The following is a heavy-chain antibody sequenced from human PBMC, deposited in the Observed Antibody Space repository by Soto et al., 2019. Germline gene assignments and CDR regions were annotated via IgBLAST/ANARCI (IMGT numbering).Heavy chain of an antibody. J-gene: IGHJ4*02. Sequence: EVQLVESRGGLVQPGGSLRLSCAASGFAFSNYEMNWVRQAPGKGLEWVSYISLSGSTIYYVDSVKGRFTISRDDAKDSLYLEMDSLRADDTAVYYCARESFSASPNFFDYWGQGTLVTVSS. CDR2: ISLSGSTI. V-gene: IGHV3-48*03. CDR1: GFAFSNYE. CDR3: ARESFSASPNFFDY. D-gene: IGHD1-26*01.